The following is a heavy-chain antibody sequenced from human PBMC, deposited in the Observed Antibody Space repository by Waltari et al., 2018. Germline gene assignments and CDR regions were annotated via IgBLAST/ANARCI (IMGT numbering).Heavy chain of an antibody. J-gene: IGHJ1*01. D-gene: IGHD2-2*02. Sequence: QVQLQQWGAGLLKSSETLSLTCAVYGGSLSGYYWSWIRQPPGKGLEWIGEINHSGSTNYNPSLKSRVTISVDTSKNQFSLKLSSVTAADTAVYYCARPPGGYCSSTSCYTRKYFQHWGQGTLVTVSS. CDR2: INHSGST. V-gene: IGHV4-34*01. CDR1: GGSLSGYY. CDR3: ARPPGGYCSSTSCYTRKYFQH.